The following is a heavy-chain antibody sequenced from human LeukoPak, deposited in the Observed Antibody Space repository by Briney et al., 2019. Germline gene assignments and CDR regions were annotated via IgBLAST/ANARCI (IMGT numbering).Heavy chain of an antibody. CDR1: GYTFTSYG. CDR3: ARDRRIAVAGADRDYYHGMDV. V-gene: IGHV1-18*01. J-gene: IGHJ6*02. Sequence: ASVKVSCKASGYTFTSYGISWVRQAPGQGLEWMGWISAYNGNTNYAQKLQGRVTMTTDTSTSTAYMELRSLRSDDTAVYYCARDRRIAVAGADRDYYHGMDVWGQGTTVTVSS. D-gene: IGHD6-19*01. CDR2: ISAYNGNT.